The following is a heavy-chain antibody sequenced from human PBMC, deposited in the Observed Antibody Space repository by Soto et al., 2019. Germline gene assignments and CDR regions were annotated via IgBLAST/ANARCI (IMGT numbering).Heavy chain of an antibody. D-gene: IGHD3-10*01. CDR2: IYYSGST. V-gene: IGHV4-59*01. CDR3: ASVPIDYYGSGSTDY. CDR1: GGSISSYY. J-gene: IGHJ4*02. Sequence: SETLSLTCTVSGGSISSYYWSWIRQPPGKGLEWIGYIYYSGSTNYNPSLKSRVTISVDTSKNQFSLKLSSVTAADTAVYYCASVPIDYYGSGSTDYWGQGTLVTVSS.